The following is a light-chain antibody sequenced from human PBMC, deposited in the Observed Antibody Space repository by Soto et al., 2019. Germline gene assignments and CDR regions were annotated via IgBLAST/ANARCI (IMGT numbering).Light chain of an antibody. Sequence: EIVLTQSPGTLSLSPGARATLSCRASQSVSSSYLAWYQQKPGQAPRLLIFGASSRATGIPDRFSGSGSESDFTLTITRLEPEAFAVYYCQQYSNSAWTFSQGTRVEIK. CDR3: QQYSNSAWT. J-gene: IGKJ1*01. CDR1: QSVSSSY. V-gene: IGKV3-20*01. CDR2: GAS.